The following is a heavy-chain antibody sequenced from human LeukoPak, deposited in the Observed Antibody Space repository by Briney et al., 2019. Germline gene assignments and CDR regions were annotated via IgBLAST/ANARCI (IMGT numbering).Heavy chain of an antibody. CDR1: GYTFTSYY. D-gene: IGHD2-15*01. Sequence: ASVKVSCKASGYTFTSYYMHWVRQAPGQGLEWMGIINPSGGSTSYAQKFKGRVTMTTDTSTSTAYMELRSLRSDDTAVYYCARDPGPQVVVAAPQGGPQLYGMDVWGQGTTVTVAS. V-gene: IGHV1-46*01. CDR2: INPSGGST. J-gene: IGHJ6*02. CDR3: ARDPGPQVVVAAPQGGPQLYGMDV.